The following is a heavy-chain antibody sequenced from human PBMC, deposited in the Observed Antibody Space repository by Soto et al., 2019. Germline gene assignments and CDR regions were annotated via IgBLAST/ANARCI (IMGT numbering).Heavy chain of an antibody. CDR2: VYGGVST. J-gene: IGHJ4*02. CDR3: VKGRSLFDY. V-gene: IGHV3-23*01. CDR1: GFTFDRYA. Sequence: GGSLRLSCAASGFTFDRYAMTWVRQAPGKGLEWLSVVYGGVSTYYADSVKGRFTISRDNSKNTLFLQMNSLRAEDTAVYYCVKGRSLFDYWGQGTLVTVSS.